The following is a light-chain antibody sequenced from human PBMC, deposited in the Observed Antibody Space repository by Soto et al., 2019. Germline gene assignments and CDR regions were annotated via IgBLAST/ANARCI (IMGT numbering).Light chain of an antibody. CDR3: QQYHISPPDT. V-gene: IGKV3-15*01. CDR1: QSVRSN. Sequence: EIVMTQSPATLSVSPGERATLSCRASQSVRSNLAWYQQKPGQAPRLLIYGASTRATGIPARFSGSGSGTEFTLTISSLQSEDFAVYYCQQYHISPPDTFGQGTKVEIK. CDR2: GAS. J-gene: IGKJ2*01.